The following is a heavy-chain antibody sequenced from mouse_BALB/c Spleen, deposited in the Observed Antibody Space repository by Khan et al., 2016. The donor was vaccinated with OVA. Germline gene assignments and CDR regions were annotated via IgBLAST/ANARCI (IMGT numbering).Heavy chain of an antibody. CDR1: GYSITSGYG. V-gene: IGHV3-2*02. J-gene: IGHJ2*01. Sequence: EVQLQESGPGLVKPSQSLSLTCTVTGYSITSGYGWNWIRQFPGNKLEWMGYISYSGSTNYNPSPKSRISITRDTSKNQFFLQLNSETTEDTATYYCARTAGIKYWGQGTTLTVSS. D-gene: IGHD1-2*01. CDR3: ARTAGIKY. CDR2: ISYSGST.